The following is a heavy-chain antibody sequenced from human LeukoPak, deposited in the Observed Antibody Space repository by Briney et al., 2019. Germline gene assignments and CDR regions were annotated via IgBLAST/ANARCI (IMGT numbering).Heavy chain of an antibody. D-gene: IGHD5-18*01. CDR3: ARHSPERGYTYGPLDNYFDY. CDR1: EFTFSSYW. CDR2: IKQDGSEK. V-gene: IGHV3-7*01. J-gene: IGHJ4*02. Sequence: GGSLRLSCAASEFTFSSYWMSWVRQAPGKGLQWVANIKQDGSEKYYVDSMKGRFTISRDNAKNSLFLQMNSLRAEDTAVYYCARHSPERGYTYGPLDNYFDYWGQGTLVTVSS.